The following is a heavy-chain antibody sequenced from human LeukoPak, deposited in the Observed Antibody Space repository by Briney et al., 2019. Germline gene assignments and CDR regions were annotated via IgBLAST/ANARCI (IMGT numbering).Heavy chain of an antibody. J-gene: IGHJ4*02. CDR3: ARPRYCSAGGCYGVDF. D-gene: IGHD2-15*01. V-gene: IGHV1-18*01. CDR2: ISAHSGNT. CDR1: DYTFPSYG. Sequence: GASVTVSFTASDYTFPSYGVSWVRQAPGQGLEWMGWISAHSGNTNYAQKLQGRVTMTTDTSTSTAYMELRSLRSDDTAVYYCARPRYCSAGGCYGVDFWGQGTLVTVSS.